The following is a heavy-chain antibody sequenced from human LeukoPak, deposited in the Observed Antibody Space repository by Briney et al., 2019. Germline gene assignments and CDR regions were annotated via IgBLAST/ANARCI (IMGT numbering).Heavy chain of an antibody. CDR3: AGGRGWLRSLFDF. J-gene: IGHJ4*02. CDR2: INPTGRT. D-gene: IGHD5-12*01. Sequence: SETLSLTCGVYGGSFNSYSWTWIRQPPGKGLEWIGEINPTGRTNYNPSLNSRVTISVDMSKKQFSLNLTSVTAADTAVYYCAGGRGWLRSLFDFWGQGTLVNVSS. V-gene: IGHV4-34*01. CDR1: GGSFNSYS.